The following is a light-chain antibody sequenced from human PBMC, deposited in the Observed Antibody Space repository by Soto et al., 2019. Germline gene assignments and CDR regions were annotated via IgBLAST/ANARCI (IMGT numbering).Light chain of an antibody. Sequence: DIQMTQSPSTLSASVGDRVTITCRASQSISSWLAWYQQKPGRAPKLLIYEACGLESGVPSRFSGSGSGTEFTLTISSLQPDDFATYYCQQYNSYSRTFGQGTKV. CDR1: QSISSW. J-gene: IGKJ1*01. V-gene: IGKV1-5*03. CDR3: QQYNSYSRT. CDR2: EAC.